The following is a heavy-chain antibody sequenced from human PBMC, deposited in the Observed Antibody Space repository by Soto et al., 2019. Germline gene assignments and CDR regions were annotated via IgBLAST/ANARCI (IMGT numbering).Heavy chain of an antibody. Sequence: QVQLVQSGAEVKKPGSSVKVSCKASGGTFSSYTISWVRQAPGQGLEWMGRNIPILGIANYAQKFQGRVTITADTSTSTAYMELSSLRSEGTAVYYCARAYNLNDPTIVGAFDIWGQGTMVTVSS. D-gene: IGHD1-20*01. V-gene: IGHV1-69*02. J-gene: IGHJ3*02. CDR2: NIPILGIA. CDR3: ARAYNLNDPTIVGAFDI. CDR1: GGTFSSYT.